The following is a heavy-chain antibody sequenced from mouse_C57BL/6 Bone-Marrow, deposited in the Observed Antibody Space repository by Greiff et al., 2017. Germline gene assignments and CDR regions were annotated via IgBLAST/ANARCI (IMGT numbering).Heavy chain of an antibody. CDR1: GYTFTSYW. CDR3: ARDSSGYRGFAY. J-gene: IGHJ3*01. CDR2: IDPSDSYT. V-gene: IGHV1-69*01. Sequence: QVQLQQPGAELVMPGASVKLSCKASGYTFTSYWMHWVKQRPGQGLEWIGEIDPSDSYTNYNQKFKGKSTLTVDKSSSTAYMQLSSLTSEDSAVXYCARDSSGYRGFAYWGQGTLVTVSA. D-gene: IGHD3-2*02.